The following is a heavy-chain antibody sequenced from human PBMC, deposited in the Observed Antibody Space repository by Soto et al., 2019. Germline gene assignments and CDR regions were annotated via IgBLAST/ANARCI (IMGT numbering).Heavy chain of an antibody. CDR1: GLTFSTYA. CDR2: ISGSGGST. Sequence: GGSLRLSCAASGLTFSTYAMSWVRQAPGKRLEWVSAISGSGGSTYYADSVKGRFTISRDNSKNTLYLQMNSLRPEDTAVYYCAKRAPYYFDSWGQGTQVTVSS. CDR3: AKRAPYYFDS. J-gene: IGHJ4*02. V-gene: IGHV3-23*01.